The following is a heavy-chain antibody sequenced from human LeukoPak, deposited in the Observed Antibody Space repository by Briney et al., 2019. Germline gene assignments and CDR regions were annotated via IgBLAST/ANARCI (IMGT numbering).Heavy chain of an antibody. V-gene: IGHV4-38-2*01. CDR2: IYHNGIT. CDR3: TRGVALSDHGIIDS. Sequence: PSETLSLTCAVSGNSVSSGLFWGWIRQPPGKGLEWIATIYHNGITRYNPSLKSRVNISVDTSKNQFSLKMRSVTAADTAVYYCTRGVALSDHGIIDSWGQGTLATVSS. D-gene: IGHD1-1*01. J-gene: IGHJ4*02. CDR1: GNSVSSGLF.